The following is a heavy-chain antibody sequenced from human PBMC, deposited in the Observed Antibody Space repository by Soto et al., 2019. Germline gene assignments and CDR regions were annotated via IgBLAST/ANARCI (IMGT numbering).Heavy chain of an antibody. D-gene: IGHD3-10*01. CDR3: ARLLTVRGVIIKGYMDV. Sequence: ASVKVSCKASGYTFTSYGISWVRQAPGQGLEWMGWISAYNGNTNYAQKLQGRVTMTTDTSTSTAYMELRSLRSDDTAVYYCARLLTVRGVIIKGYMDVWGKGTTVTVSS. CDR1: GYTFTSYG. V-gene: IGHV1-18*01. J-gene: IGHJ6*03. CDR2: ISAYNGNT.